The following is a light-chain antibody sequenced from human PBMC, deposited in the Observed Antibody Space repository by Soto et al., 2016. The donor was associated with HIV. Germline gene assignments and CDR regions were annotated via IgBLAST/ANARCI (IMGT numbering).Light chain of an antibody. CDR3: QAWDNNSAV. V-gene: IGLV3-1*01. CDR2: QDN. Sequence: SFELTQPPSVSVSPEQTASITCSGDRLGDKYACWYQQRPGQSPVLIIYQDNKRPSGIPERFSGSNSGNTATLTISGTQALDEADYYCQAWDNNSAVFGGGTRLSAL. J-gene: IGLJ3*02. CDR1: RLGDKY.